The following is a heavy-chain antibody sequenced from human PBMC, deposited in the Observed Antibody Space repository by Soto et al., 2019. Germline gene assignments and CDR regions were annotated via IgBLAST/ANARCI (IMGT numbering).Heavy chain of an antibody. J-gene: IGHJ6*02. CDR2: IYYSGST. V-gene: IGHV4-31*03. Sequence: QVQLQESGPGLVKPSQTLSLTCTVSGGSISSGGYYWSWIRQHPGKGLEWIGYIYYSGSTYYNPSLKSRVTISVDTSKNQFSLKLSSVTAADTAVYYCASSLAAAPSANPRIAVAGDYYYGMDVWGQGTTVTVSS. D-gene: IGHD6-19*01. CDR3: ASSLAAAPSANPRIAVAGDYYYGMDV. CDR1: GGSISSGGYY.